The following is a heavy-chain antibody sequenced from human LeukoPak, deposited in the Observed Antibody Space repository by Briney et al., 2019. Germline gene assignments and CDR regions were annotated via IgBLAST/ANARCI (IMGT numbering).Heavy chain of an antibody. Sequence: GGSLRLSCAASGFTFSDFYMSWIRQAPGKGLEWLSDISSSSTDTNYADSVKGRFTISRDNAKNSLYLQMNSLRDEDTAVYYCARVLGGDTGGFDYWGQGTLVTVSS. CDR2: ISSSSTDT. J-gene: IGHJ4*02. CDR1: GFTFSDFY. CDR3: ARVLGGDTGGFDY. V-gene: IGHV3-11*06. D-gene: IGHD3-16*01.